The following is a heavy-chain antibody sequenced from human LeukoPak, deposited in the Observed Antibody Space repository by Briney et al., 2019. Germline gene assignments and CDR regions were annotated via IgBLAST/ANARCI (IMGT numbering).Heavy chain of an antibody. D-gene: IGHD5-12*01. Sequence: GGSLRLSRAASGFTFSSYAMSWVRQAPGKGLEWVSAISSSGGSTYYADSVKGRFTISRDNSKNTLYLQLNRLRDEDTAVYYCAKSLLPFAGATHDYYFDYWGQGTLVTVSS. V-gene: IGHV3-23*01. CDR1: GFTFSSYA. CDR3: AKSLLPFAGATHDYYFDY. J-gene: IGHJ4*02. CDR2: ISSSGGST.